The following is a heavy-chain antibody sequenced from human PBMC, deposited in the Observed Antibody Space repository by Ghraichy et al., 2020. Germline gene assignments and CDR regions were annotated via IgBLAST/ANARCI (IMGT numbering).Heavy chain of an antibody. CDR3: ARDGQRDYDMDV. CDR2: ISGGSKSI. J-gene: IGHJ6*02. CDR1: GFTFSRHS. Sequence: GGSLRLSCAASGFTFSRHSMNWVRQAPGKGLEWVSYISGGSKSIYYADSVKGRFTISRDNAKNSLYLQMNSLRDEDTAVYYCARDGQRDYDMDVWGQGTTVTVSS. V-gene: IGHV3-48*02. D-gene: IGHD2-2*01.